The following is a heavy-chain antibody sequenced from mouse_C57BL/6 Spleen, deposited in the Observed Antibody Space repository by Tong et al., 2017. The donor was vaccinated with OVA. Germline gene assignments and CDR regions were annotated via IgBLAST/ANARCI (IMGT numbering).Heavy chain of an antibody. V-gene: IGHV1-14*01. Sequence: EVQLQQSGPELVKPGASVKMSCKASGYTFTSYVMHWVKQKPGQGLEWIGYINPYNDGTKYNEKFKGKATLTSDKSYSTAYMELSSLTSEDSAVYYCARCSSGYPYYFDYWGQGTTLTVSS. CDR2: INPYNDGT. CDR1: GYTFTSYV. D-gene: IGHD3-1*01. J-gene: IGHJ2*01. CDR3: ARCSSGYPYYFDY.